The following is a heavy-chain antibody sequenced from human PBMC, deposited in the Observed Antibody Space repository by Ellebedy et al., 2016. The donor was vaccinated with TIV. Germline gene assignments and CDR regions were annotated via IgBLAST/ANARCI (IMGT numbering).Heavy chain of an antibody. Sequence: PGGSLRLSCAASGFTFSSYAMHWVRQAPGKGLEWVAVISYDGSNKYYADSVKGRFTISRDNSKNSLNLQMNSLRGEDTAVYYCARDHRYAFDYWGQGILVTVSS. CDR1: GFTFSSYA. V-gene: IGHV3-30-3*01. J-gene: IGHJ4*02. CDR3: ARDHRYAFDY. CDR2: ISYDGSNK. D-gene: IGHD5-12*01.